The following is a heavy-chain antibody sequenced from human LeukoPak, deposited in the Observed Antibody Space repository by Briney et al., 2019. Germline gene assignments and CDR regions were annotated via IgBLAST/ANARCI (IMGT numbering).Heavy chain of an antibody. Sequence: GGSLRLSCVASGFTFSNYNMNWVRQAPGKGLEWVSVISGTSTYTPFADSVKGRFTISRDNAKNSLYLQMNSLRVEDTAMYYCARDTGYSSSRYRGDWFDPWGQGTLVTVSS. D-gene: IGHD6-13*01. J-gene: IGHJ5*02. V-gene: IGHV3-21*01. CDR1: GFTFSNYN. CDR2: ISGTSTYT. CDR3: ARDTGYSSSRYRGDWFDP.